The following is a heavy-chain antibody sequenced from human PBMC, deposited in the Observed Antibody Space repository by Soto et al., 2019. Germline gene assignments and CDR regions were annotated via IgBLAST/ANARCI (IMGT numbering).Heavy chain of an antibody. Sequence: GGSLRLSCAASGFTFRNYWMHWVRQVPGKGLVWVSHIDNAGTRTTYADSVKGRFTISRDNADNGWCLQMNSLRAENTAVYYCGRDCGCVPYDKWGQGTGVTVSS. J-gene: IGHJ4*02. CDR3: GRDCGCVPYDK. CDR1: GFTFRNYW. V-gene: IGHV3-74*01. D-gene: IGHD6-25*01. CDR2: IDNAGTRT.